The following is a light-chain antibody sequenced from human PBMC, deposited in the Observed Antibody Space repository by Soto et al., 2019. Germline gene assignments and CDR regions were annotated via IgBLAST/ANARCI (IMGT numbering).Light chain of an antibody. CDR3: QQYGDSPT. J-gene: IGKJ4*01. CDR2: GAP. V-gene: IGKV3-20*01. Sequence: EIVLTQSPGTLSLSPGERATLSCRASQSVRSSYLAWYHQKPGQAPRLLIYGAPSRSTGIPDRFSGSGSGTYFTLTINRLEPEDLAGYYCQQYGDSPTFGGGTKVEIK. CDR1: QSVRSSY.